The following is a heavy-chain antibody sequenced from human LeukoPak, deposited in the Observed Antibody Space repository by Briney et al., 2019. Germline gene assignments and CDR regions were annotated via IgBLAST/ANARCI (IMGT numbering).Heavy chain of an antibody. CDR1: VGSISSDNYQ. CDR3: ARYGSGSTWFDP. Sequence: PSQTLSLTCTVSVGSISSDNYQSSWIRQPPGKGLERIGYINYGGRTYYNPSLKSRVTISVDTSKNHFSLRLSSVTAADTPVYYCARYGSGSTWFDPWGQGTLVTVSS. V-gene: IGHV4-30-4*01. D-gene: IGHD3-10*01. CDR2: INYGGRT. J-gene: IGHJ5*02.